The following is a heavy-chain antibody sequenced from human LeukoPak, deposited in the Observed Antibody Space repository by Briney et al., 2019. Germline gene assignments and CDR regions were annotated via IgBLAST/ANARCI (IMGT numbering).Heavy chain of an antibody. CDR3: ARGVSDYARTKKILYYYYYYMDV. J-gene: IGHJ6*03. CDR2: IYYSGST. V-gene: IGHV4-59*01. CDR1: GGSISSYY. Sequence: PSETLSLTCTVSGGSISSYYWSWIRQPPGKGLEWIGYIYYSGSTNYNPSLKSRVTISVDTSKNQFSLKLSSVTAADTAVYYCARGVSDYARTKKILYYYYYYMDVWGKGTTVTVSS. D-gene: IGHD4-17*01.